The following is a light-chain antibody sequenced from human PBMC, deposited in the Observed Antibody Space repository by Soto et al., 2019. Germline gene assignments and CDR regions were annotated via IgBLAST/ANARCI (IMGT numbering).Light chain of an antibody. Sequence: EIVMTQSPATLSVSPGERATLSCRASQTVNNNLAWYQQKPGQAPRLLIHAISTRATGVPARFSGSGSGTEFTLTISSLQSEDFGVYYCQQYNDWRTFGQGTKVEIK. CDR3: QQYNDWRT. CDR1: QTVNNN. V-gene: IGKV3-15*01. J-gene: IGKJ1*01. CDR2: AIS.